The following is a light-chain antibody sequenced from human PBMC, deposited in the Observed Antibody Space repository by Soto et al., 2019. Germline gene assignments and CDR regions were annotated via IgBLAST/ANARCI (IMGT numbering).Light chain of an antibody. V-gene: IGLV2-14*01. Sequence: QSALTQPASVSGSPGQSITISCTGTSSDVGGHNYVSWYQQHPGKAPKLMIYEVTNRPSGVSNRFSGSKSGSTASLTISGLQAEDEADYYCSSYTSSSTYVFGTGTKLTV. CDR3: SSYTSSSTYV. CDR2: EVT. J-gene: IGLJ1*01. CDR1: SSDVGGHNY.